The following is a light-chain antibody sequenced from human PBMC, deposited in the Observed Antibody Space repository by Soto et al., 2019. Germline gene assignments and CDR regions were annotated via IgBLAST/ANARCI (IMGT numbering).Light chain of an antibody. CDR2: EVS. J-gene: IGLJ1*01. V-gene: IGLV2-14*01. CDR1: SSDVGGYNY. Sequence: QSALTQPASVSGSPGQSITISCTGTSSDVGGYNYVSWYQQHPGKAPKLMIYEVSKRPSGVSNRFSGSKSGNTASLTITGVQAEDEADYYCSSYTSSSTPYVFGPGTKLTVL. CDR3: SSYTSSSTPYV.